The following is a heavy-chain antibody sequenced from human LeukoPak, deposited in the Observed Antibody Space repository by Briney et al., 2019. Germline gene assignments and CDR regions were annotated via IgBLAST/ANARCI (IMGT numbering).Heavy chain of an antibody. CDR3: ARGYSSSWFDFDY. CDR1: GFTFSSYS. J-gene: IGHJ4*02. D-gene: IGHD6-13*01. V-gene: IGHV3-48*01. CDR2: ISSSSSTI. Sequence: PGGSLRLSCAASGFTFSSYSMNWVRQAPGKGLEWVSYISSSSSTIYYADSVKGRFTISRDNAKNSLYLQMNSLRAEDTAVHYCARGYSSSWFDFDYWGQGTLVTVSS.